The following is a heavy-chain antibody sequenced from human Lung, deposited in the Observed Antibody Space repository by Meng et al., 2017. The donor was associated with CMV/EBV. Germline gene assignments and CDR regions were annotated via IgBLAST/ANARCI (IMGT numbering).Heavy chain of an antibody. J-gene: IGHJ4*02. D-gene: IGHD3-3*01. Sequence: GESLKISCTASGFTFSDYAITWVRQAPGKGLEWVGLIRSRAYGGTTEYAASVRGRFTVSRDDSKNIAYLQMNGLKTEDTAVYSCVKEHLPVFGVGLPWDYWGQGTLVTVSS. CDR2: IRSRAYGGTT. CDR1: GFTFSDYA. V-gene: IGHV3-49*04. CDR3: VKEHLPVFGVGLPWDY.